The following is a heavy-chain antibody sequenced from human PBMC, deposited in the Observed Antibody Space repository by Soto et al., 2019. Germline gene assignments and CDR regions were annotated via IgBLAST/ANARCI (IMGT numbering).Heavy chain of an antibody. CDR1: GCSISSYY. D-gene: IGHD4-17*01. J-gene: IGHJ5*02. V-gene: IGHV4-59*01. Sequence: SETLSLTCTVSGCSISSYYWSWIRQPPGKGLEWIGYIYYSGSTNYNPSLKSRVTISVDTSKNQFSLKLSSVTAADTAVYYCVRLLWADYGGIFDPWGQGTLVTVSS. CDR2: IYYSGST. CDR3: VRLLWADYGGIFDP.